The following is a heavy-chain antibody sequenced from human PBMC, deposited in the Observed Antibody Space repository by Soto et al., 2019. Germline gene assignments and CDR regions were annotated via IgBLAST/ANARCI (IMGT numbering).Heavy chain of an antibody. CDR1: GGSFSGYY. J-gene: IGHJ6*03. D-gene: IGHD2-15*01. CDR2: INHSGST. Sequence: SATLSLTCAVYGGSFSGYYWSWIRQPPGKGLEWIGEINHSGSTNYNPSLKSRVTISVDTSKNQFSLKLSSVTAADTAVYYCARKSGGYCSGGSCRRRQPYYYYMDVWGKGTTVTVSS. V-gene: IGHV4-34*01. CDR3: ARKSGGYCSGGSCRRRQPYYYYMDV.